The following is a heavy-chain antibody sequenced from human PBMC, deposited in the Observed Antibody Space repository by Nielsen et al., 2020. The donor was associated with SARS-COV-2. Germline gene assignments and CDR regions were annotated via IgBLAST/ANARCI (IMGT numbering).Heavy chain of an antibody. V-gene: IGHV3-15*01. CDR1: GFTFSEAW. Sequence: GGSLRLSCAASGFTFSEAWMSWVRQAPGKGLEWVARIKSKPSGGTIDYAAPVQGRFTISRDDSENTLYLQMNSLQTEDTAVYYCTTLYRLDPWGQGTLVTVSS. J-gene: IGHJ5*02. CDR2: IKSKPSGGTI. CDR3: TTLYRLDP. D-gene: IGHD2-2*02.